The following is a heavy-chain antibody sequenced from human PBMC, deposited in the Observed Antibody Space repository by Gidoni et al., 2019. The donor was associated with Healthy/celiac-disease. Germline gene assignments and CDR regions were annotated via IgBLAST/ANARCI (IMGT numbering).Heavy chain of an antibody. CDR3: ARGPPYDSSGYYLEDY. D-gene: IGHD3-22*01. Sequence: QVQLVESGGGVVQPGRSLRLSCAASGFTFSSYGRHWVRQAPGKGLEWVAVIWYDGSNKYYADSVKGRFTISRDNSKNTLYLQMNSLRAEDTAVYYCARGPPYDSSGYYLEDYWGQGTLVTVSS. CDR2: IWYDGSNK. J-gene: IGHJ4*02. V-gene: IGHV3-33*01. CDR1: GFTFSSYG.